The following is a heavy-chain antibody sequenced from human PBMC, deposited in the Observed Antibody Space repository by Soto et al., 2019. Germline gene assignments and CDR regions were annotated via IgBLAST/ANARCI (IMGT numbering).Heavy chain of an antibody. D-gene: IGHD5-18*01. J-gene: IGHJ6*02. CDR1: GYTFTSYY. Sequence: QVQLVQSGAEVKKPGASVKVSCKASGYTFTSYYMHWVRQAPGQGLEWMGIINPSGGSTSYAQKCQGRVTMTRDTSTSTVYMELSSLRSEDTAVYYCARDGHGGYSYGSRYYYYGMDVWGQGTTVTVSS. CDR3: ARDGHGGYSYGSRYYYYGMDV. CDR2: INPSGGST. V-gene: IGHV1-46*01.